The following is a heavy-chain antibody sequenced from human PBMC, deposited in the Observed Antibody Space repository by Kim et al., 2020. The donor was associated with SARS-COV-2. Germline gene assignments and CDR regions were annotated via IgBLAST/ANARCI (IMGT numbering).Heavy chain of an antibody. CDR3: ARLSFTAMVNGIFDY. V-gene: IGHV1-69*01. J-gene: IGHJ4*02. Sequence: QKFQGRVPMTADESTSTAYMELSSLRSEDTAVYYCARLSFTAMVNGIFDYWGQGTLVTVSS. D-gene: IGHD5-18*01.